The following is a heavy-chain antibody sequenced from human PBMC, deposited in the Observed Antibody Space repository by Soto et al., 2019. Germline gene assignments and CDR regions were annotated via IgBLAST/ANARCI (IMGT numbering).Heavy chain of an antibody. CDR1: GFVFSMYS. D-gene: IGHD2-21*02. V-gene: IGHV3-7*03. CDR3: ARDHLILPAHDFFYGSDV. CDR2: IPQEGVDG. Sequence: GSLRLSCEVSGFVFSMYSMSWVRQTPGKGLEWVAKIPQEGVDGHYADSVKGRFTISRDNGKNSLYLQMNNLRAEDTAVYYCARDHLILPAHDFFYGSDVWGRGATVTVSS. J-gene: IGHJ6*02.